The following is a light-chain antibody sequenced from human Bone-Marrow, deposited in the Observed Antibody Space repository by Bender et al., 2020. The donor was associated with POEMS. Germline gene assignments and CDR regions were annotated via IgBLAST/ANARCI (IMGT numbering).Light chain of an antibody. CDR3: AAWEDSLNGWV. V-gene: IGLV1-44*01. J-gene: IGLJ3*02. CDR2: INN. CDR1: SSNIGTNP. Sequence: QSVLTQPPSASGTPGQRVTISCSGSSSNIGTNPVNWYQQLPGTAPKLLIYINNQRPSGVPDRFSGSKSGTSASLAISGLPSEDEADYYCAAWEDSLNGWVFGGGTTLTVL.